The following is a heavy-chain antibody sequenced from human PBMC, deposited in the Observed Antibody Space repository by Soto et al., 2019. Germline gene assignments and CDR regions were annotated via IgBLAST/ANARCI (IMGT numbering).Heavy chain of an antibody. Sequence: SQTLSLTCAMSGDSVSSNSAAWNWIRQSPSRGLEWLGRTYYRSKWYNDYAVSVKSRITINPDTSKNQFSLQLNSVTPEDTAVYYCAVSEYSSSSGRLDSWGQGTLVTVSS. CDR3: AVSEYSSSSGRLDS. V-gene: IGHV6-1*01. D-gene: IGHD6-6*01. J-gene: IGHJ5*01. CDR1: GDSVSSNSAA. CDR2: TYYRSKWYN.